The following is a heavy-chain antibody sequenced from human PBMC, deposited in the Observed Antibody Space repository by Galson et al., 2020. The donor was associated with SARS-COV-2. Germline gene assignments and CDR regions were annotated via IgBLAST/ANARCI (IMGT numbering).Heavy chain of an antibody. J-gene: IGHJ6*03. D-gene: IGHD6-13*01. CDR1: GFTFSSYS. CDR3: ARDPAAGISYYYYYMDG. V-gene: IGHV3-21*01. CDR2: ISSSSSYI. Sequence: GGSLRLSCAASGFTFSSYSMNWVRQAPGKGLEWVSSISSSSSYIYYADSVKGRFTISRDNAKNSLYLQMNSLRAEDTAVYYCARDPAAGISYYYYYMDGWGKGTTVTIAS.